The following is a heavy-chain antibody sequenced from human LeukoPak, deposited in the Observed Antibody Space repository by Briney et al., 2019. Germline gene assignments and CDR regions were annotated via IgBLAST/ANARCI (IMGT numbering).Heavy chain of an antibody. Sequence: ASVKVSCKASGYSFTCYNMHWVRQAPGQGLEWMGWINPNSGGTNFAQNFQGRVTMTRDMSINTVYLELSRLRSDDTAVYYCARESTTVRGIIFSTMCFDTWGQGTLVTVSS. J-gene: IGHJ5*02. CDR1: GYSFTCYN. CDR3: ARESTTVRGIIFSTMCFDT. V-gene: IGHV1-2*02. CDR2: INPNSGGT. D-gene: IGHD3-10*01.